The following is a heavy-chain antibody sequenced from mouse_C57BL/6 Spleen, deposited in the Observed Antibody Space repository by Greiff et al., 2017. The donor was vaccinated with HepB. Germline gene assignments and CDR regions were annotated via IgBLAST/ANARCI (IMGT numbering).Heavy chain of an antibody. CDR3: ARRGNPSYAMDY. J-gene: IGHJ4*01. V-gene: IGHV1-26*01. Sequence: EVKLQQSGPELVKPGASVKISCKASGYTFTDYYMNWVKQSHGKSLEWIGDINPNNGGTSYNQKFKGKATLTVDKSSSTAYMELRSLTSEDSAVYYCARRGNPSYAMDYWGQGTSVTVSS. CDR1: GYTFTDYY. CDR2: INPNNGGT.